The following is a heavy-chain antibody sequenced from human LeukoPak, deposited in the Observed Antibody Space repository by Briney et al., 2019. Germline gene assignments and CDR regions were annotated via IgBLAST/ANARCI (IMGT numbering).Heavy chain of an antibody. Sequence: GGSLRLSCAASGFIFSSHWMHWVRQVPGKGLQWVSRINVDGRRTIYADSVKGRFAISRDNAKNTVSLQMNSLRAEDTALYYCAREGGSGWYSGWFDPWGQGTLVTVSS. CDR1: GFIFSSHW. CDR2: INVDGRRT. V-gene: IGHV3-74*01. CDR3: AREGGSGWYSGWFDP. J-gene: IGHJ5*02. D-gene: IGHD6-19*01.